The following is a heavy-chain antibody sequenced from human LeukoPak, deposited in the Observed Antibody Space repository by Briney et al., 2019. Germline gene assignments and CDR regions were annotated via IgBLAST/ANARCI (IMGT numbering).Heavy chain of an antibody. CDR1: GGSISSSSYY. V-gene: IGHV4-39*01. CDR2: ISYTGST. J-gene: IGHJ5*02. D-gene: IGHD6-19*01. Sequence: SETLSLTCTVSGGSISSSSYYWGWIRQPPGKGLEWIGTISYTGSTYYNPSLKSRVIISVDTSKNQFSLKVSSVTAADTAVYYCARLSRVAGRLNGIDPWGQGILVSVSS. CDR3: ARLSRVAGRLNGIDP.